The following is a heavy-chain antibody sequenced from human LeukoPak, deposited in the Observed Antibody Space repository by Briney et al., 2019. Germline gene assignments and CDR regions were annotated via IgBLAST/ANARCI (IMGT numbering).Heavy chain of an antibody. CDR3: ARETYYYDSSAHPDAFDI. Sequence: SETLSLTCTVSGGSISSYYWSWIRQPAGKGLEWIGRIYTSGSTNYNPSLKSRVTMSVDTSKNQFSLKLSSVTAADTAVYYCARETYYYDSSAHPDAFDIWGQGTMVTASS. D-gene: IGHD3-22*01. V-gene: IGHV4-4*07. CDR2: IYTSGST. J-gene: IGHJ3*02. CDR1: GGSISSYY.